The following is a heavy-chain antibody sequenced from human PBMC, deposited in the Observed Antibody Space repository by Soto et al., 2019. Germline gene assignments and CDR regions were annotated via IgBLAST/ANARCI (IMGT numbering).Heavy chain of an antibody. Sequence: QVQLQQWGAGLLKPSETLSLTCAVYGGSFSGYYWSWIRQPPGKGLEWIGEINHSGSTNYNPSLKSRVTISVDTSKNQFSLKLSSVTAADTAVYYCARVMYYDILTGYYSEQDAFDIWGQGTMVTVSS. CDR2: INHSGST. V-gene: IGHV4-34*01. CDR1: GGSFSGYY. D-gene: IGHD3-9*01. CDR3: ARVMYYDILTGYYSEQDAFDI. J-gene: IGHJ3*02.